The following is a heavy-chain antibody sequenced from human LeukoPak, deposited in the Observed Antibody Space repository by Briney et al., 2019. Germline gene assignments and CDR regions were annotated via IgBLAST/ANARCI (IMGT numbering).Heavy chain of an antibody. J-gene: IGHJ4*02. CDR1: GFTFTNYV. V-gene: IGHV3-49*04. D-gene: IGHD3-10*01. CDR3: TGSFGELTFVDY. CDR2: IRSKAYGGTT. Sequence: PGGPLRLSCAASGFTFTNYVTHWVRQAPAKGLEWVGFIRSKAYGGTTEYAASVKRRFTISRDDSKSIAYLQMNSLNTEDTAVYYCTGSFGELTFVDYWGQGTLVTVSS.